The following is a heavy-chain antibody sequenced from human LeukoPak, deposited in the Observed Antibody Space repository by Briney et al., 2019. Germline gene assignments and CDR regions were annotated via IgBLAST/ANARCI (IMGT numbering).Heavy chain of an antibody. J-gene: IGHJ4*02. V-gene: IGHV1-18*01. CDR3: ARDPSNTSGNFPYFDY. CDR1: RYTYTRQG. Sequence: SVTVSCKASRYTYTRQGVSWVRQAPCQGLEWMGWISAYNGDTKYAQNFQGRVTITTDTSTTTAYMELRSLRSDDTAVYYCARDPSNTSGNFPYFDYWGQGTLVTVSS. D-gene: IGHD3-22*01. CDR2: ISAYNGDT.